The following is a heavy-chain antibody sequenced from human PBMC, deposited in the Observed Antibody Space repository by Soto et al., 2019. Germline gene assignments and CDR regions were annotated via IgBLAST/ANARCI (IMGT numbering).Heavy chain of an antibody. V-gene: IGHV1-46*01. CDR1: GYTFTSYY. D-gene: IGHD2-15*01. Sequence: ASVKVSCKASGYTFTSYYMHWVRRAPRQGLEWMGIINPSGGSTSYAQKFQGRVTMTRDTSTSTVYMELSSLRSEDTAVYYCAREYCSGGSCYSSRYYYYYGMDVWGQGTTVTVSS. J-gene: IGHJ6*02. CDR2: INPSGGST. CDR3: AREYCSGGSCYSSRYYYYYGMDV.